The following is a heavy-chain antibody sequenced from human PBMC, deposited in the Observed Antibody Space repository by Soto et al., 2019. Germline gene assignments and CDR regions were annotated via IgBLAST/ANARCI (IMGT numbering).Heavy chain of an antibody. J-gene: IGHJ6*02. V-gene: IGHV1-69*01. CDR3: ANSRGGTFLGYHGMDI. D-gene: IGHD3-16*01. CDR1: GGTFSSRA. Sequence: QVQLVQSGPEVKKTGTSVKVSCKASGGTFSSRAISWVRQAPGQVLEWMGGIIPVFGRVNYAEKFQDRVTITADESTGTVYMELSSLRSEDTALYYCANSRGGTFLGYHGMDIWGQGTTVSVSS. CDR2: IIPVFGRV.